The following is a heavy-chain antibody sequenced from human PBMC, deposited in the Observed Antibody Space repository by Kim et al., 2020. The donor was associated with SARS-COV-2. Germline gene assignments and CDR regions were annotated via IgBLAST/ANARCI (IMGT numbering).Heavy chain of an antibody. D-gene: IGHD6-6*01. CDR3: ARDRRRSSDAFDI. CDR1: GGTFSSYA. CDR2: IIPILGIA. Sequence: SVKVSCKASGGTFSSYAISWVRQAPGQGLEWMGRIIPILGIANYAQKFQGRVTITADKSTSTAYMELSSLRSEDTAVYYCARDRRRSSDAFDIWGQGTMVTVSS. J-gene: IGHJ3*02. V-gene: IGHV1-69*04.